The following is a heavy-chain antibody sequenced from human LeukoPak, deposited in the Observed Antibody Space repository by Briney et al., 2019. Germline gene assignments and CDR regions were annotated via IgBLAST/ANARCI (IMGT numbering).Heavy chain of an antibody. J-gene: IGHJ4*02. CDR2: ISSNVDNT. Sequence: GGSLRLSCAVSGVTFSTDVIDWVRQAPGKGLEYVSAISSNVDNTNYADSVKGRFTISRDNSKNTLYLQMSSLRADDTAVYYCVRGTGYWGQGTLVTVSS. CDR1: GVTFSTDV. V-gene: IGHV3-64D*06. CDR3: VRGTGY.